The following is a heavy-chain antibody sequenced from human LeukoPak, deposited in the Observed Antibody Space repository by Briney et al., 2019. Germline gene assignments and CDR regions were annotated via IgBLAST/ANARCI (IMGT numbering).Heavy chain of an antibody. Sequence: SQTLSLTCTVSGGSISSGSYYWSWIRQPAGKGLEWIGRIYTSGSTNYNPSLKSRVTMSVDTSKNQFSLKLSSVTAADTAVYYCAREVVPAAFYYYYYMDVWGKGTTVTVSS. V-gene: IGHV4-61*02. D-gene: IGHD2-2*01. J-gene: IGHJ6*03. CDR3: AREVVPAAFYYYYYMDV. CDR1: GGSISSGSYY. CDR2: IYTSGST.